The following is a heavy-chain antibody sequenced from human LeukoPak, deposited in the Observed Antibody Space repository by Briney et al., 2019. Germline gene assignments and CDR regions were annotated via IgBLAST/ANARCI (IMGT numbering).Heavy chain of an antibody. J-gene: IGHJ4*02. CDR2: IYFTGTT. CDR3: ATLVSTRYYFDY. CDR1: GGSISSSDYF. Sequence: PSETLSLTCTVSGGSISSSDYFWNWIRQAPGEGLEWIGNIYFTGTTYYNPSLKGRVTISIDTSKNQFSLRLTSVTAADTAVYFCATLVSTRYYFDYWGQGTLVTVSS. D-gene: IGHD5/OR15-5a*01. V-gene: IGHV4-39*01.